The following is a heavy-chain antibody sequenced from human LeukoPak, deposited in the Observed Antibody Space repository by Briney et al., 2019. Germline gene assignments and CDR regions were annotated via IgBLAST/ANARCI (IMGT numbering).Heavy chain of an antibody. D-gene: IGHD6-19*01. Sequence: ASVKVSCKASGYTFTDYYMHWVRQAPGQGLEWMGIINPSGGSTSYAQKFQGRVTMTRDTSTSTVYMELSSLRSEDTAVYYCARDSGQWLGPYYYYGMDVWGQGTTVTVSS. CDR2: INPSGGST. CDR1: GYTFTDYY. V-gene: IGHV1-46*01. J-gene: IGHJ6*02. CDR3: ARDSGQWLGPYYYYGMDV.